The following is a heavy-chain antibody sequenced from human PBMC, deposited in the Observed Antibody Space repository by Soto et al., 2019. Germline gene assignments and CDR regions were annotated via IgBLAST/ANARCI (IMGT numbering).Heavy chain of an antibody. CDR2: ISNSGRII. V-gene: IGHV3-48*03. D-gene: IGHD6-6*01. J-gene: IGHJ4*02. Sequence: EVQLVESGGGLVQPGGSLKLSCAASGFTFSSFEMNWVRQAPGKGLEWVSYISNSGRIIYYADSVKGRFTISRDDAKNSLYLQMNSLRAEDTAVYYYAREWGTSIAAAFDYWGQGTLVTVSS. CDR1: GFTFSSFE. CDR3: AREWGTSIAAAFDY.